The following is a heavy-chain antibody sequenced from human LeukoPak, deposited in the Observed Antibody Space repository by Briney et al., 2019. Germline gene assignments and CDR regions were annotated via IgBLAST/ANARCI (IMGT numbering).Heavy chain of an antibody. CDR3: AREGKITMVRGVIRYYYMDV. D-gene: IGHD3-10*01. CDR2: IYYSGST. CDR1: GGSISSYY. J-gene: IGHJ6*03. V-gene: IGHV4-59*12. Sequence: SETLSLTCTVSGGSISSYYWSWIRQPPGKGLEWIGYIYYSGSTNYNPSLKSRVTISVDTSKNQFSLKLSSVTAADTAVYYCAREGKITMVRGVIRYYYMDVWGKGTTVTISS.